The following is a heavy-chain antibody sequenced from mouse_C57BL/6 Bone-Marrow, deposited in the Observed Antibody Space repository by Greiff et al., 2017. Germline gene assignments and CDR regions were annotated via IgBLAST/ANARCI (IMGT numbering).Heavy chain of an antibody. V-gene: IGHV5-2*01. CDR3: ARRPTGTRDY. CDR1: PPPPPPHH. D-gene: IGHD4-1*02. CDR2: INSDGGST. J-gene: IGHJ2*01. Sequence: EVKLVESGGGLVPPPPPPPPPPPPPPPPPPPHHLSCFPTTPEKRLELVAAINSDGGSTYYPDTKERRFIISRDNTKKTLYLQMSSLRSEDTALYYCARRPTGTRDYWGQGTTLTVSS.